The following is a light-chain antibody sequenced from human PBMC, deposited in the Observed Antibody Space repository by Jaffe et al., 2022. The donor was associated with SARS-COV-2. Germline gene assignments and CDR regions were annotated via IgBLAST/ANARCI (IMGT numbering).Light chain of an antibody. CDR2: AAS. CDR3: QQSYSTPPT. Sequence: DIQMTQSPSSLSASVGDRVTITCRASQSISSYLNWYQQKPGKAPKLVIYAASNLQSGVPSRFSGSGSGTDFTLTISSLQPEDFATYYCQQSYSTPPTFGQGTKVEIK. J-gene: IGKJ1*01. V-gene: IGKV1-39*01. CDR1: QSISSY.